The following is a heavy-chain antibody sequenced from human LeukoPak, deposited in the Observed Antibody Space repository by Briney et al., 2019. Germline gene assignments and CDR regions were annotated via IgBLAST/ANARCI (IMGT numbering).Heavy chain of an antibody. CDR1: GFIFSNYW. CDR3: ARDSAVWGSYRLWEFDF. D-gene: IGHD3-16*02. CDR2: IKQDGSEK. Sequence: GGCLRLSCAAHGFIFSNYWMSWVRQATGRGLEWVGNIKQDGSEKYYVDSGKGRFTISRDNVKNSLYLQMNGLRAEDTAVYFCARDSAVWGSYRLWEFDFWGQGTLVTVSS. J-gene: IGHJ4*02. V-gene: IGHV3-7*01.